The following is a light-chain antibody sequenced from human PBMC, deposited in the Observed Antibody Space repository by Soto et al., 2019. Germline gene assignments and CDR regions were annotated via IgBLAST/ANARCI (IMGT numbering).Light chain of an antibody. Sequence: QSALTQPRSVSGSPGQSVTISCTGTSSDVGGSNLVSWYQQHAGRAPKLVIYDVIKRPSGVPDRFSGSKSGNTASLTISGLQVEDEADYYCCSYAGNSLWVFGGGTTLT. CDR1: SSDVGGSNL. CDR2: DVI. V-gene: IGLV2-11*01. CDR3: CSYAGNSLWV. J-gene: IGLJ3*02.